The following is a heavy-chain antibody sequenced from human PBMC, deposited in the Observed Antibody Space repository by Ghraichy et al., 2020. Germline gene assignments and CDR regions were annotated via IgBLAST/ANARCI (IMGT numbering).Heavy chain of an antibody. D-gene: IGHD2-8*01. CDR2: IKQDGSEK. CDR3: ARDKRHRKLIHYYYYYGMDV. J-gene: IGHJ6*02. CDR1: GFTFSSYW. Sequence: ETLSLTCAASGFTFSSYWMSWVRQAPGKGLEWVANIKQDGSEKYYVDSVKGRFTISRDNAKNSLYLQMNSLRAEDTAVYYCARDKRHRKLIHYYYYYGMDVWGQGTTVTVSS. V-gene: IGHV3-7*01.